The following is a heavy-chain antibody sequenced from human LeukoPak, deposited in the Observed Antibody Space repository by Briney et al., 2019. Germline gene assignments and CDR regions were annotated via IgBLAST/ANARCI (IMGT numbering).Heavy chain of an antibody. CDR2: INHSGST. CDR3: ARHVGGSGYFDY. CDR1: GGSFSGYY. Sequence: SETLSLTCAVYGGSFSGYYWSWIRQPPGKGLDWIGEINHSGSTNYNPSLKSRVTISVDTSKNQFSLKLSSVTAADTAVYYCARHVGGSGYFDYWGQGTLVTVSS. D-gene: IGHD3-10*01. V-gene: IGHV4-34*01. J-gene: IGHJ4*02.